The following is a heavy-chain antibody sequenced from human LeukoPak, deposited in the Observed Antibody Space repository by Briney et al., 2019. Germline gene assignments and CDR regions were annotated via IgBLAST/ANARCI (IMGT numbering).Heavy chain of an antibody. V-gene: IGHV4-61*02. CDR2: IYTSGST. Sequence: PSETLSLTCTVSGGSISSGSYYWSWIRRPAGKGLEWIGRIYTSGSTNYNPSLKSRVTISVDTSKNQFSLKLSSVTAADTAVYYCAGVTGSYYFYYYMDVWGKGTTVTVS. J-gene: IGHJ6*03. D-gene: IGHD3-10*01. CDR3: AGVTGSYYFYYYMDV. CDR1: GGSISSGSYY.